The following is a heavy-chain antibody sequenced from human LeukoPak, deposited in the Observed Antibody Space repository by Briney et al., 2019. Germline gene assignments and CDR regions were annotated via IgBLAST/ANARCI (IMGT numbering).Heavy chain of an antibody. CDR1: GGSISSYY. D-gene: IGHD2-2*01. V-gene: IGHV4-4*07. J-gene: IGHJ5*02. CDR3: ARDLLGYCSSTSCYVSWFDP. Sequence: KASETLSLTCTVSGGSISSYYWSWIRQPAGKGLEWIGRIYTSGSTNYNPSLKSRVTMSVDTSKNQFSLKLSSVTAADTAVYYCARDLLGYCSSTSCYVSWFDPWGQGTLVTVSS. CDR2: IYTSGST.